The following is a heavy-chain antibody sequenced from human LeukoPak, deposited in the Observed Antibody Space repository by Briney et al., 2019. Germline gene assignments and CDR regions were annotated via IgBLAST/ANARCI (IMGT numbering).Heavy chain of an antibody. CDR1: GFTFSDYY. V-gene: IGHV3-11*06. CDR3: ARDSAVGSSPYYFDY. D-gene: IGHD4-23*01. J-gene: IGHJ4*02. Sequence: GGSLRLSCAASGFTFSDYYMSWIRQAPGKGLEWVSSISSSSSYIYYADSVKGRFTISRDNAKNSLYLQMNSLRAEDTAVYYCARDSAVGSSPYYFDYWGQGTLVTVSS. CDR2: ISSSSSYI.